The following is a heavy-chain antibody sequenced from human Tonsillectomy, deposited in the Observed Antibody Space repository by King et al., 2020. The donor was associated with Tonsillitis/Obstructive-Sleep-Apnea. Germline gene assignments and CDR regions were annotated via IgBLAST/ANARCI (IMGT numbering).Heavy chain of an antibody. CDR2: ISAYNGNT. CDR1: GYTFTSYG. J-gene: IGHJ5*02. Sequence: QLVPSGAEVKKPGASVKVSCKASGYTFTSYGISWVRQAPGQGLEWMGWISAYNGNTNYAQNLQGRVTMTTDTSTSTAYMGLRSLRSDDTAVYYCARDYCSTTSCSAEWFDPWGQGTLVTVSS. D-gene: IGHD2-2*01. CDR3: ARDYCSTTSCSAEWFDP. V-gene: IGHV1-18*01.